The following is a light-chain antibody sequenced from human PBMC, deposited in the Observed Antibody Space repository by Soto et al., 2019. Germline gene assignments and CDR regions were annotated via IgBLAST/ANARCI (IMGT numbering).Light chain of an antibody. CDR1: QTVFSN. V-gene: IGKV3-15*01. Sequence: EIVLTQSPGTLSLSPGERATLSCRATQTVFSNYIGWYQQKPGQSPRLLIYDVSIRATGVPARFSATGSETDFTLTISGLQSGDSAVYFCQQYNNWPFSFGQGTRLENK. CDR2: DVS. J-gene: IGKJ5*01. CDR3: QQYNNWPFS.